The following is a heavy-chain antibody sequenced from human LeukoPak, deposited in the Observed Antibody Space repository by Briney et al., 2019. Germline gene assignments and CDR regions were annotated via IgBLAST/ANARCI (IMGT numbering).Heavy chain of an antibody. J-gene: IGHJ4*02. Sequence: GASVKVSCKASGGTFSRYAISWVRQAPGQGLEWMGGIFPIFGTANYAQKFQGRVTITADESTSTAYMELSSLRSEDTAVYYCARTLSGHYDVLTGYEFGYFDYWGQGTLVTVSS. V-gene: IGHV1-69*13. D-gene: IGHD3-9*01. CDR1: GGTFSRYA. CDR2: IFPIFGTA. CDR3: ARTLSGHYDVLTGYEFGYFDY.